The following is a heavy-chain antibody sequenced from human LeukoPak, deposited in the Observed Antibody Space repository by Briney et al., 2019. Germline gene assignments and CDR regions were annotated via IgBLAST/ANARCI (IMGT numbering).Heavy chain of an antibody. CDR3: AKTAVVPAAIGGYFDY. Sequence: GGSLRLSCAASGFTFSDYYMSWIRQAPGKGLEWVSYISSSGSTIYYADSVKGRFTISRDNPKNTLYLQMNSLRAEDTAVYYCAKTAVVPAAIGGYFDYWGQGTLVTVSS. CDR2: ISSSGSTI. D-gene: IGHD2-2*01. CDR1: GFTFSDYY. J-gene: IGHJ4*02. V-gene: IGHV3-11*04.